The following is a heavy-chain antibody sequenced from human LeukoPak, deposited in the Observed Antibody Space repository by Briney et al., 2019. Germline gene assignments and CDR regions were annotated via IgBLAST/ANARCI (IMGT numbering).Heavy chain of an antibody. V-gene: IGHV1-2*02. Sequence: ASVKVSCKTSGYTFTRYYIHWIRQTPRRGLEWLGWINPQRGSTDSAQNFQGRLTMTRDTSINTAYMELFSLTADETAIYYCARSTLIMIRGAVDYWGQGSLVAVSS. J-gene: IGHJ4*02. CDR3: ARSTLIMIRGAVDY. D-gene: IGHD3-10*01. CDR1: GYTFTRYY. CDR2: INPQRGST.